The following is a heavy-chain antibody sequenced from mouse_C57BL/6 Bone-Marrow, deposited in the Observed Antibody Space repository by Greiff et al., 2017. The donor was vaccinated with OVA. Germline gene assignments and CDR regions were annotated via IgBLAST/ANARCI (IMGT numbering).Heavy chain of an antibody. J-gene: IGHJ2*02. CDR1: GYTFTNYW. D-gene: IGHD1-1*01. Sequence: QVQLQQPGAELVRPGSSVKLSCKASGYTFTNYWMHWVKQRPGQGLEWIGVIAPSDSYINYNQKFKDRATLTVDTSSSTAYMSLSSLTSEDSAVYYCAHYGSRLYLHYWGQGTSLTVSS. CDR3: AHYGSRLYLHY. CDR2: IAPSDSYI. V-gene: IGHV1-59*01.